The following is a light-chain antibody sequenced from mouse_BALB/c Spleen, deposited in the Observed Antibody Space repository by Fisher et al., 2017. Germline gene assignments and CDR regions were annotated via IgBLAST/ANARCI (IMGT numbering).Light chain of an antibody. Sequence: DIVLTQSTSSMYASLGERVTITCKASQDINSYLSWFQQKPGKSPKTLIYRANRLVDGVPSRFSGSGSGQDYSLTISSLEYEDMGIYYCLQYDEFPLTFGAGTKLELK. J-gene: IGKJ5*01. V-gene: IGKV14-111*01. CDR2: RAN. CDR3: LQYDEFPLT. CDR1: QDINSY.